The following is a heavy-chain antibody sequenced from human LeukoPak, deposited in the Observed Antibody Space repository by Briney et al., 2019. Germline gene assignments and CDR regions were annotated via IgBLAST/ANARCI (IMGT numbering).Heavy chain of an antibody. J-gene: IGHJ3*01. CDR3: AKRAHSSLSGSAFDV. V-gene: IGHV3-30*18. CDR2: ISYDGSNK. CDR1: GFTFSDYG. D-gene: IGHD3-22*01. Sequence: PGRSLRLSCAVSGFTFSDYGMHWVRQAPGKELEWVAAISYDGSNKFYADSVKGRFTISRDSSMNMLYLHMSSLRIEDMAVYYCAKRAHSSLSGSAFDVWGQGTTVTVSS.